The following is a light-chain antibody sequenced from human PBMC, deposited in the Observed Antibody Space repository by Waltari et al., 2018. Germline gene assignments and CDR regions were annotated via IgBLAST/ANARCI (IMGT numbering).Light chain of an antibody. Sequence: SYELTQPSSVSVSPGQTARITCSGDLLPKKYTRWFQQKPGQAPVLVIYKDTERTSGISERFSGSSSGTTVTLTISWAQIEDEADYYCYSETDHDLWVFGGGTKLTVL. CDR1: LLPKKY. J-gene: IGLJ3*02. CDR2: KDT. V-gene: IGLV3-27*01. CDR3: YSETDHDLWV.